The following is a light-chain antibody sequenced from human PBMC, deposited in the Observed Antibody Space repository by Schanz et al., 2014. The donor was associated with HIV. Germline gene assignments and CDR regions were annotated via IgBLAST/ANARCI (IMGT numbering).Light chain of an antibody. CDR3: QQSYSLPRT. J-gene: IGKJ1*01. V-gene: IGKV1-8*01. Sequence: AIRMTQSPSSFSASTGDRVTITCRASQGISSYLAWYQQKPGKAPKLLIYAASTLQSGVPSRFSGSGSGTDFTLTISCLQSEDFATYYCQQSYSLPRTFGQGTKVEFK. CDR1: QGISSY. CDR2: AAS.